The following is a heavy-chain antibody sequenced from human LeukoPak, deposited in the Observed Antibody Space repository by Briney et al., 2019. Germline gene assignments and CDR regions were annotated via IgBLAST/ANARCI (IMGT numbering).Heavy chain of an antibody. Sequence: PGGSLRPSCAASGFTFSDAWMTWVRQAPGKGLEWLGRIKSKTHDETTDYAAPVKGRFTISRDDSKNTVYLQMNCLRTEDTGLYYCTTGLDAYYEYWGQGTLVTVSS. D-gene: IGHD3-16*01. CDR2: IKSKTHDETT. CDR3: TTGLDAYYEY. CDR1: GFTFSDAW. J-gene: IGHJ4*02. V-gene: IGHV3-15*05.